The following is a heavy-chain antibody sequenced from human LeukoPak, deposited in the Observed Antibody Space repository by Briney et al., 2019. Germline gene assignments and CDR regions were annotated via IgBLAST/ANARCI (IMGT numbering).Heavy chain of an antibody. Sequence: SQTLSPTWTVFGGSISSGGYYWSWIRQHPGKGLEWIGYIYYSGSTYYNPSLKSRVTISVDTSKNQFSLKLSSVTAADPAVYYCARAGVGSRWAIDYWGQGTLVTVSS. CDR2: IYYSGST. J-gene: IGHJ4*02. D-gene: IGHD6-13*01. V-gene: IGHV4-31*02. CDR3: ARAGVGSRWAIDY. CDR1: GGSISSGGYY.